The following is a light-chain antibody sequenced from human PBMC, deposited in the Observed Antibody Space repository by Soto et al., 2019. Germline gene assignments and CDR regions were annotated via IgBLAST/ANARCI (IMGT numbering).Light chain of an antibody. CDR1: SSDVGGYNY. CDR3: SSYTSSSTLCV. V-gene: IGLV2-14*01. Sequence: QSVLTQPASVSGSPGQSITISCTGTSSDVGGYNYVSWYQQHPGKAPKLMLYEVSNRPSGISNRFSGSKSGNTASLTISGLQAEDEADYYCSSYTSSSTLCVFGTGTQLTVL. J-gene: IGLJ1*01. CDR2: EVS.